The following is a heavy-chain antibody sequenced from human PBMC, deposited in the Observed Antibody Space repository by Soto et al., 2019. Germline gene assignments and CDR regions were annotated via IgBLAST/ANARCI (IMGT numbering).Heavy chain of an antibody. CDR3: AKNQGVQLVPLATVDWFDP. J-gene: IGHJ5*02. Sequence: LRLSCAASGFIFENFGMSWVRQAPGKGLEWISSISGSGFKKYYADSVKGRFTISRDNSKSTVYLELNNLSAEDTAVYHCAKNQGVQLVPLATVDWFDPWGQGSVVTVSS. V-gene: IGHV3-23*01. CDR2: ISGSGFKK. D-gene: IGHD1-26*01. CDR1: GFIFENFG.